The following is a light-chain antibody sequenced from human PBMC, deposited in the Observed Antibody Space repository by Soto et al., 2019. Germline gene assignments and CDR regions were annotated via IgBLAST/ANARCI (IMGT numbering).Light chain of an antibody. J-gene: IGLJ3*02. CDR3: QSYDSSLSGWV. CDR2: GNS. Sequence: QSVLTQPPSVSGAPGQRVTISCTGSTPNIGAGYVVHGYQQLPGPAPKPLFYGNSIRPSGVPDRFAGSKSGTSASLAITGLQAEDEADYYCQSYDSSLSGWVFGGGTKLTVL. CDR1: TPNIGAGYV. V-gene: IGLV1-40*01.